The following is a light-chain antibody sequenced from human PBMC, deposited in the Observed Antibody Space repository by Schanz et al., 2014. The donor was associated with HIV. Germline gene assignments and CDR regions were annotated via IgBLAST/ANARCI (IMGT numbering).Light chain of an antibody. V-gene: IGKV3-20*01. CDR2: DAS. J-gene: IGKJ5*01. CDR1: QSVSSIY. Sequence: IVLTQSPGTLSLSPGERATLSCRASQSVSSIYLAWYQHKPGQAPRLLLHDASTRATAFSARFSGSGSGTEFTLTISRLEPEDFAVYYCQQYGRSPITFGQGTRLEIK. CDR3: QQYGRSPIT.